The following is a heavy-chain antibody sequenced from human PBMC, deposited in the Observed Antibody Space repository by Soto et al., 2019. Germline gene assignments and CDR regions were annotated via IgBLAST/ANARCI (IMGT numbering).Heavy chain of an antibody. Sequence: GGSLRLSCATSGFTFRSYAMHWVRQTRGKGPEWVASISSTGSFIEYADSLKGRVTISRDNDKNSVYLQMVSLRAADSGGYYCARLHYTGSRWGPGTLVTVSS. D-gene: IGHD2-2*02. CDR3: ARLHYTGSR. CDR1: GFTFRSYA. J-gene: IGHJ4*02. CDR2: ISSTGSFI. V-gene: IGHV3-21*06.